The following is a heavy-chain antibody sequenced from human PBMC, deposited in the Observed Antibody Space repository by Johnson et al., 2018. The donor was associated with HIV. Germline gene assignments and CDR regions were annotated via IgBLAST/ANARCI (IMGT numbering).Heavy chain of an antibody. V-gene: IGHV3-15*01. D-gene: IGHD6-19*01. J-gene: IGHJ3*02. CDR3: ATSRNRLWSSSGWTNFWAFDI. CDR2: INTKPAGGTT. CDR1: GFTFSNVW. Sequence: EMQLVESGGGLVKPGGSLRISCAGSGFTFSNVWMSWVRQVPGKGLEWVGHINTKPAGGTTDSAAPVKVRFSMSIDDSKHMLYLQMNSLKTEDTAVYYCATSRNRLWSSSGWTNFWAFDIWGQGTMVTVSS.